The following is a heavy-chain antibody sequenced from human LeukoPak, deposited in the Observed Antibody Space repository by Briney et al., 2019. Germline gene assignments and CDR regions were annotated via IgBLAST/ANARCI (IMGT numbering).Heavy chain of an antibody. CDR3: ARLRLGVDAFDI. D-gene: IGHD3-16*01. CDR2: IYYSGST. V-gene: IGHV4-59*08. Sequence: SETLSLTCTVSGGSISNYYWSWIRQPPGKGLEWIGYIYYSGSTNYNPSLKSRVTISVDTSKNQFSLKLSSVTAADTAVYYCARLRLGVDAFDIWGQGTMVTVSS. J-gene: IGHJ3*02. CDR1: GGSISNYY.